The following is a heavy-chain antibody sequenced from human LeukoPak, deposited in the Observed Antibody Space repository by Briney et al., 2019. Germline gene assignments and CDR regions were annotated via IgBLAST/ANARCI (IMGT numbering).Heavy chain of an antibody. CDR3: TRVTYYDFWSGYFPREYFDY. CDR2: IRSKAYGGTT. V-gene: IGHV3-49*04. CDR1: GFTFSRYW. Sequence: GGSLRLSCAASGFTFSRYWLTWVRQAPGKGLEWVGFIRSKAYGGTTEYAASVKGRFTISRDDSKSIAYLQMNSLKTEDTAVYYCTRVTYYDFWSGYFPREYFDYWGQGTLVTVSS. D-gene: IGHD3-3*01. J-gene: IGHJ4*02.